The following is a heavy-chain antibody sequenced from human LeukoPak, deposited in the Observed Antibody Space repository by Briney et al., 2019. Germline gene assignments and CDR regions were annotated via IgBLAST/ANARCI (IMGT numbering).Heavy chain of an antibody. Sequence: SETLSLTCTVSGGSISSYYWSWLRQPPGKGLEWIGYIYYSGSTNYNPSLKSRVTISVDTSKNQFSLKLSSVTAADTAVYYCARLPPPNDYWGQGTLVTVSS. V-gene: IGHV4-59*08. CDR1: GGSISSYY. CDR3: ARLPPPNDY. CDR2: IYYSGST. J-gene: IGHJ4*02.